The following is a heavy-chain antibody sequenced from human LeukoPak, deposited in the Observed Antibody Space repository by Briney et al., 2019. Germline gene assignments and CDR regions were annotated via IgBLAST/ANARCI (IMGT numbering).Heavy chain of an antibody. J-gene: IGHJ5*02. CDR1: GYTFTGYC. D-gene: IGHD6-13*01. CDR2: INPNSGGT. Sequence: GASVKVSCKASGYTFTGYCMHWVRQAPGQGLEWMGWINPNSGGTNYAQKFQGRVTMTRDTSISTAYMELSRLRSDDTAVYYCARVLRGIAAAGTRWFDPWGQGTLVTVSS. V-gene: IGHV1-2*02. CDR3: ARVLRGIAAAGTRWFDP.